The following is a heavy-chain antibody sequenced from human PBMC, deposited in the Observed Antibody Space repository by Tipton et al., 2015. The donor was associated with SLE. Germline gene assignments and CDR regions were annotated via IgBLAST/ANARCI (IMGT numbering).Heavy chain of an antibody. CDR1: GFTFSSYS. Sequence: SLRLSCAASGFTFSSYSMNWVRQAPGKGLEWVSSISSSSSYIYYADSVQGRFTISRDNAKNSLYLQMNSLRAEDTAVYYCAKVPQYYYGSSGYLDYWGQGTLVTVSS. CDR2: ISSSSSYI. D-gene: IGHD3-22*01. CDR3: AKVPQYYYGSSGYLDY. V-gene: IGHV3-21*04. J-gene: IGHJ4*02.